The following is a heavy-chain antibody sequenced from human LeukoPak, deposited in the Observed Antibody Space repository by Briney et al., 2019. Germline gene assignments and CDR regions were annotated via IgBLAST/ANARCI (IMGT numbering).Heavy chain of an antibody. CDR2: ISWNSGSI. V-gene: IGHV3-9*01. CDR3: AKEVADSSSWYVGFDY. CDR1: GFTFDDYA. J-gene: IGHJ4*02. D-gene: IGHD6-13*01. Sequence: PGRSLRLSCAASGFTFDDYAMHWVRQAPGKGLEWVSGISWNSGSIGYADSVKGRFTISRDDAKNSLYLQMNSLRAEDSALYYCAKEVADSSSWYVGFDYWGQGTLVTVSS.